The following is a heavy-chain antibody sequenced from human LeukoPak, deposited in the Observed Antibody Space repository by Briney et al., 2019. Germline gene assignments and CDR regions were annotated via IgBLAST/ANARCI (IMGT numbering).Heavy chain of an antibody. J-gene: IGHJ4*02. D-gene: IGHD6-13*01. CDR1: GFTFSSYE. CDR2: VSSSGSTI. Sequence: GGSLRLSCAASGFTFSSYEMNWVRQAPGKGLEWVSYVSSSGSTIYYADSVKGRFTISRDNAKNSLYLQMNSLRAEDTAVYYCARESVAAAGSSDYWGQGTLVTVSS. CDR3: ARESVAAAGSSDY. V-gene: IGHV3-48*03.